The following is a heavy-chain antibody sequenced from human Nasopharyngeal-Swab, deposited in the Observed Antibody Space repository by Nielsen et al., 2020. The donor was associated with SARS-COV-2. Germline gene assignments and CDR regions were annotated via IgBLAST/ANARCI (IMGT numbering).Heavy chain of an antibody. CDR3: TRPIYCSSTSCSDV. CDR2: IRSKANSYAT. J-gene: IGHJ6*04. Sequence: GESLKISCEASGFTFNNYNFNWVRQASGKGLEWVGRIRSKANSYATAYAASVKGRFTISRDDSKNTAYLQMNSLKTEDTAVYYCTRPIYCSSTSCSDVWGKGTTVTVSS. D-gene: IGHD2-2*01. CDR1: GFTFNNYN. V-gene: IGHV3-73*01.